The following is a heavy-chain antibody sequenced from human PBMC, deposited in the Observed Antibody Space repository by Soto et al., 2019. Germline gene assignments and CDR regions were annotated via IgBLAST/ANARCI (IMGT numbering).Heavy chain of an antibody. Sequence: SETLSLTCTVSGGSISSGGYYWSWIRQHPGKGLEWIGYIYYSGSTYYNPSLKSRVTISVDTSKNQFSLKLSSVTAADTAVYYCARDRGAWGIAAKKQGPQYYYGMDVWGQGTTVTVSS. J-gene: IGHJ6*02. CDR3: ARDRGAWGIAAKKQGPQYYYGMDV. CDR1: GGSISSGGYY. CDR2: IYYSGST. D-gene: IGHD6-13*01. V-gene: IGHV4-31*03.